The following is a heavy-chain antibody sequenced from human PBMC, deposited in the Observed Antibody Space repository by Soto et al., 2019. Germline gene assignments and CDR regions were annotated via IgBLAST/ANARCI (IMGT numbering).Heavy chain of an antibody. D-gene: IGHD2-2*01. CDR1: GGSFSGYY. Sequence: QVQLQQWGAGLLKPSETLSLTCAVYGGSFSGYYWSWIRQPPGKGLEWIGEINHSGSTNYNPSLKSRVTISVDTSKNQFSLKLSSVTAADTAVYYCARGPSIVVVPAAIRVYYYYYGMDVWGQGTTVTVPS. J-gene: IGHJ6*02. CDR2: INHSGST. CDR3: ARGPSIVVVPAAIRVYYYYYGMDV. V-gene: IGHV4-34*01.